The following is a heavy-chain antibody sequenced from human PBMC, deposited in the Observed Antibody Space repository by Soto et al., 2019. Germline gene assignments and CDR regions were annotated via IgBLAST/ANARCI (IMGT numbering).Heavy chain of an antibody. J-gene: IGHJ6*02. D-gene: IGHD3-10*01. V-gene: IGHV1-69*13. CDR3: ARDNGIFYGSGSYYVYYYYGMDV. CDR1: GGTFSSYA. Sequence: SVKVSCKASGGTFSSYAISWVRQAPGQGLEWMGGIIPIFGTANYAQKFQGRVTITADESTSTAYMELSSLRSEDTAVYYCARDNGIFYGSGSYYVYYYYGMDVWGQGTTVTVSS. CDR2: IIPIFGTA.